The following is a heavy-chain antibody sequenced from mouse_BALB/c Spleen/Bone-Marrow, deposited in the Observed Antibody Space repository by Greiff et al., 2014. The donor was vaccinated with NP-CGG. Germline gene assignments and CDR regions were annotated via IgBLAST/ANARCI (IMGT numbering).Heavy chain of an antibody. CDR2: INPGSGGT. J-gene: IGHJ3*01. D-gene: IGHD2-1*01. Sequence: VQLQQSGAELVRPGTSVKVSCKASGYAFTNYLIEWVKQRPGQGLEWIGVINPGSGGTNYNEKFKGKATLTADKSSSTAYIQLSSLTSDDSAVYFCARRDGNYAWFAYWGQGTLVTVSA. V-gene: IGHV1-54*03. CDR1: GYAFTNYL. CDR3: ARRDGNYAWFAY.